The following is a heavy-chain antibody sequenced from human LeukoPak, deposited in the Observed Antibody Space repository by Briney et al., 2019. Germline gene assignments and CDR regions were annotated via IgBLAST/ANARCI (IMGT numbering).Heavy chain of an antibody. CDR2: IFRGGST. Sequence: SETLSLTCTVSGGPISSYSWSWIRQPAGKGLEWIGRIFRGGSTNNNPSLKSRVTISVDTSKNQFSLRLYSVTAADTAVYFCARGPYSYDSSGAFDIWGQGTMVTVSS. J-gene: IGHJ3*02. CDR1: GGPISSYS. CDR3: ARGPYSYDSSGAFDI. V-gene: IGHV4-4*07. D-gene: IGHD3-22*01.